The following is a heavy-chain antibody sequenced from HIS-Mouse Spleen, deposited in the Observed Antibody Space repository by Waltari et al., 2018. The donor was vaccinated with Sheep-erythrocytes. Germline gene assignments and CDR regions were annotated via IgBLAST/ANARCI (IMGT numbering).Heavy chain of an antibody. V-gene: IGHV3-15*01. Sequence: EVQLVESGGGLVKPGGSLRLSCAASGFTCSNAWMSWVRQAPGKGLEWVGRIKRKTDGGTTDYAAPVKGRFTISRDDSKNTLYLQMNSLKTEDTAVYYCTTIRDYWGQGTLVTVSS. CDR3: TTIRDY. CDR2: IKRKTDGGTT. CDR1: GFTCSNAW. J-gene: IGHJ4*02.